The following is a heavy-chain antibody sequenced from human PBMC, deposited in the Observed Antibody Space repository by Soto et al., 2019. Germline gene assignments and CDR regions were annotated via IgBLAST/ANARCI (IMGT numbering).Heavy chain of an antibody. D-gene: IGHD2-15*01. CDR1: GYTFSSYG. CDR3: ARFNAHCSGGTCYSDY. Sequence: QVSLVQSGAEVKKPGASVKLSCKATGYTFSSYGISWVRQAPGQGLEWMGWTNTYTGDTIYAQKFQGRVSMTTDVLTTTSYMELRSLKSDDTAVYFCARFNAHCSGGTCYSDYWGLGTLVTVSS. V-gene: IGHV1-18*01. CDR2: TNTYTGDT. J-gene: IGHJ4*02.